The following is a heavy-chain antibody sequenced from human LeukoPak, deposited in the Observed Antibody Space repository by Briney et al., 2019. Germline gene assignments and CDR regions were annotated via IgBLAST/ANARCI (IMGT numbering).Heavy chain of an antibody. Sequence: PSETLSLTCAVYGGSFSGYYWSWIRQPPGKGLEWIGEINHSGSTNYNLSLKSRVTISVDTSKNQFSLKLSSVTAADTAVYYCARGLPVAATGWGQGTLVTVSS. J-gene: IGHJ4*02. V-gene: IGHV4-34*01. CDR1: GGSFSGYY. CDR2: INHSGST. CDR3: ARGLPVAATG. D-gene: IGHD2-15*01.